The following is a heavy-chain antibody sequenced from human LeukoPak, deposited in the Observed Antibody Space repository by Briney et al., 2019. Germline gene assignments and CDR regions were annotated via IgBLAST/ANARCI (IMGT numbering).Heavy chain of an antibody. CDR1: GFTFSSYA. CDR2: TSGSGGST. J-gene: IGHJ4*02. Sequence: PGGSLRLSCAASGFTFSSYAMSWVRQAPGKGLEWVSATSGSGGSTYYADSVKGQFTISRDNSKNTLYLQMNSLRAEDTAVYYCAKRGYYDSSGSMTFDYWGQGTLVTVSS. V-gene: IGHV3-23*01. CDR3: AKRGYYDSSGSMTFDY. D-gene: IGHD3-22*01.